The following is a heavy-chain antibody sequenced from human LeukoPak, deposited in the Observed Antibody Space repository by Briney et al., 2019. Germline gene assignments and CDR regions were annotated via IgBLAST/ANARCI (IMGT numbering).Heavy chain of an antibody. CDR3: ARDHFSIPFDY. Sequence: GRSLRLSCAASGFTFSSCGMHWVRQAPGKGLEWVAVIWYDGSNKYYADSVKGRFTISRDNSKNTLYLQMNSLRAEDTAVYYCARDHFSIPFDYWGQGTLVTVSS. D-gene: IGHD2/OR15-2a*01. J-gene: IGHJ4*02. CDR1: GFTFSSCG. CDR2: IWYDGSNK. V-gene: IGHV3-33*01.